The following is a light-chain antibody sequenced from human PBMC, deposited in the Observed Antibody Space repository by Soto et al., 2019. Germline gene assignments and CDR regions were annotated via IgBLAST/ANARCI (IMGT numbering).Light chain of an antibody. V-gene: IGKV3-15*01. CDR3: QQYNNWPTWT. CDR2: GAS. J-gene: IGKJ1*01. Sequence: EIVVTQSRATLSVSRGDRAKISCRASQSVYRNLAWYQQKPGQAHRLIIYGASTRATGIPARFSGSGCGTEFTLTIRSLQSEDFAVYYCQQYNNWPTWTVGQGTKVDIK. CDR1: QSVYRN.